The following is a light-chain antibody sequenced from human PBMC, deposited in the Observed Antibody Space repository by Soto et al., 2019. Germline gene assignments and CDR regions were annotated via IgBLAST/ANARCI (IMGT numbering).Light chain of an antibody. J-gene: IGKJ5*01. CDR3: HQYDNLPPRT. V-gene: IGKV1-33*01. Sequence: DIQMTQSPSSLSASVGDRVTITCQASQDISNYLNWYQQKPGKAPKLLIYDASNLETGVPSRFSGSRSGTDFSFTISSLQPEDIAAYYCHQYDNLPPRTFGQGTRLEIK. CDR2: DAS. CDR1: QDISNY.